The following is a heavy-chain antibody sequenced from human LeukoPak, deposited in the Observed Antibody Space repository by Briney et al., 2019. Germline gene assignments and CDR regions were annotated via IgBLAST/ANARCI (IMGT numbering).Heavy chain of an antibody. J-gene: IGHJ5*02. D-gene: IGHD3-10*01. CDR1: GVTLSNYA. Sequence: GGSLRLSCTASGVTLSNYAMSWVRQAPGKGLEWVSVISGSGGSTYYADSVKGRFTISRDNPKNTLYLQMNSLRAEDTAVYYCAKAGGWFGELLQTSADNWFDPWGQGTLVTVSS. V-gene: IGHV3-23*01. CDR3: AKAGGWFGELLQTSADNWFDP. CDR2: ISGSGGST.